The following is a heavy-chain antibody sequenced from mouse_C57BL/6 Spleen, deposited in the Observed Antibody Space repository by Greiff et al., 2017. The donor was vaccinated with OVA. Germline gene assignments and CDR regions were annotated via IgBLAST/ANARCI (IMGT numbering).Heavy chain of an antibody. D-gene: IGHD2-3*01. V-gene: IGHV5-17*01. CDR2: ISSGSSTI. J-gene: IGHJ3*01. Sequence: EVQVVESGGGLVKPGGSLKLSCAASGFTFSDYGMHWVRQAPEKGLEWVAYISSGSSTIYYADTVKGRFTISRDNAKNTLFLQMTSLRSEDTAMYYCARDDDGYRFAYWGQGTLVTVSA. CDR3: ARDDDGYRFAY. CDR1: GFTFSDYG.